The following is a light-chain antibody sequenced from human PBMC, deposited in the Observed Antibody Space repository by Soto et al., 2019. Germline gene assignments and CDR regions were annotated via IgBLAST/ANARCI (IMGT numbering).Light chain of an antibody. J-gene: IGLJ3*02. V-gene: IGLV2-14*01. CDR3: AAWDDSLNWV. CDR1: RRDVGGYNY. Sequence: QSALTQPASVSGSPGQSITISCTGTRRDVGGYNYVSWYQQYPGKSPKLLIYEVTHRPSGVSNRFSGSKSGNTASLTISGLQAEDEADYYCAAWDDSLNWVFGGGTKLTVL. CDR2: EVT.